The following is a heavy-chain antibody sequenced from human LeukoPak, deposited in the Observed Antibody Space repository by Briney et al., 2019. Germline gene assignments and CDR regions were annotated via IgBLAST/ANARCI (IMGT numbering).Heavy chain of an antibody. V-gene: IGHV3-48*03. CDR3: ARPMEGSSGSGRWYFDF. J-gene: IGHJ4*02. D-gene: IGHD3-10*01. CDR1: GFTFSSYE. Sequence: GGSLRLSWAASGFTFSSYEMNWVRQAPGKGLEWVSYISSSGSTIYYADSVKGRFTISRDNAKNSLYLQMNSLRAEDTAVYYCARPMEGSSGSGRWYFDFWGQGTLVTVSS. CDR2: ISSSGSTI.